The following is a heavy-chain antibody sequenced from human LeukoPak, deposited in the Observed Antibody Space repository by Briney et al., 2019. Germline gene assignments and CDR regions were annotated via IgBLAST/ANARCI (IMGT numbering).Heavy chain of an antibody. J-gene: IGHJ5*02. CDR1: GYTFTSYG. Sequence: ASVKVSCKASGYTFTSYGISWVRQAPGQGLEWMGWISAYNGNTNYAQKFQGRVTMARDTSISTAYMELSRLRSDDTAVYYCARDPSGELQNWFDPWGQGTLVTVSS. D-gene: IGHD1-26*01. CDR3: ARDPSGELQNWFDP. V-gene: IGHV1-18*01. CDR2: ISAYNGNT.